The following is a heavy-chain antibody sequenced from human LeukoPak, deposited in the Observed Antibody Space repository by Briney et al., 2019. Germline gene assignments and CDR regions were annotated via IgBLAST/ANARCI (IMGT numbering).Heavy chain of an antibody. D-gene: IGHD4-23*01. V-gene: IGHV4-39*07. J-gene: IGHJ3*02. CDR2: IYYSGST. CDR1: GGSISSSSYH. Sequence: SETLSLTCTVSGGSISSSSYHWGWIRQPPGKGLEWIGSIYYSGSTYYNPSLKSRVTISVDTSKNQFSLKLSSVTAADTAVYYCARDGSGYGGNPDAFDIWGQGTMVTVSS. CDR3: ARDGSGYGGNPDAFDI.